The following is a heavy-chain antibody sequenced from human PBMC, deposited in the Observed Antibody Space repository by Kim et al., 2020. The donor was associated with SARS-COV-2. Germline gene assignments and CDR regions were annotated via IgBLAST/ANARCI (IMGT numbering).Heavy chain of an antibody. V-gene: IGHV4-39*07. CDR3: ARDRDWFDP. CDR2: SGNT. J-gene: IGHJ5*02. Sequence: SGNTYYNPSLKSRVTISVDKSKNPFSLKLSSVTAADTAVYYCARDRDWFDPWGQGTLVTVSS.